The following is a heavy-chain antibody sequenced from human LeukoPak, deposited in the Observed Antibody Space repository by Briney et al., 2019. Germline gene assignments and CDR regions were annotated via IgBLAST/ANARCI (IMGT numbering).Heavy chain of an antibody. CDR3: ARDPDIYSGGRCYSHFDY. D-gene: IGHD2-15*01. V-gene: IGHV3-11*06. CDR2: ISSSSSYT. J-gene: IGHJ4*02. Sequence: PGGSLRLSCAASGFTFSDYYMSWIRQAPGKGLEWVSYISSSSSYTNYADSVKGRFTISRDNAKNPLYLQMNSLRAEDTAVYYCARDPDIYSGGRCYSHFDYWGQGTLVTVSS. CDR1: GFTFSDYY.